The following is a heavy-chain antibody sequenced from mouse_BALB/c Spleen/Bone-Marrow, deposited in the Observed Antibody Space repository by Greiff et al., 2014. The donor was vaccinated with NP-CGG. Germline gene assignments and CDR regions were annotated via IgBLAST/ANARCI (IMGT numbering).Heavy chain of an antibody. CDR1: GFDFSRYW. CDR3: ARLNYYGNLFV. Sequence: VQLQQSGGGPVQPGGSLRLSCAASGFDFSRYWMRWVRQAPGKGLDWIGEINPDSSTINYTPSLKDKFIISRDNAKNTLYLQMSKVRSEDTALYYCARLNYYGNLFVWGAGTTVTVSS. J-gene: IGHJ1*01. D-gene: IGHD1-1*01. CDR2: INPDSSTI. V-gene: IGHV4-1*02.